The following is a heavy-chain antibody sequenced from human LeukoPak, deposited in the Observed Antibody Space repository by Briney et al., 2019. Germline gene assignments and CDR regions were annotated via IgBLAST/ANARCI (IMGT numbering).Heavy chain of an antibody. D-gene: IGHD5-24*01. CDR2: INHSGST. CDR3: ARRQVEPRWLQYGGNQYFDY. J-gene: IGHJ4*02. Sequence: SETLSLTCAVYGGSFSGYYWSWIRQPPGKGLEWIGEINHSGSTNYNPSLKSRVTISVDTSKNQFSLKLSSVTAADTAVYYCARRQVEPRWLQYGGNQYFDYWGQGTLVTVFS. CDR1: GGSFSGYY. V-gene: IGHV4-34*01.